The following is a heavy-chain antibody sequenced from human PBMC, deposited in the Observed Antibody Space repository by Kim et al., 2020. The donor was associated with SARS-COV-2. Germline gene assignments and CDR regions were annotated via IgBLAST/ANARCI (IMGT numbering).Heavy chain of an antibody. CDR3: ARGGPGPRNDFPYYYGVD. Sequence: SETLSLTCTVSGDSMTNYYWKWIRQPAGEGLEWIGRIYSSGNTDYNPSLKSRVSMSIETSKNQFSLKLNSMTAADTAVYYCARGGPGPRNDFPYYYGVD. V-gene: IGHV4-4*07. CDR2: IYSSGNT. J-gene: IGHJ6*01. CDR1: GDSMTNYY. D-gene: IGHD3-3*01.